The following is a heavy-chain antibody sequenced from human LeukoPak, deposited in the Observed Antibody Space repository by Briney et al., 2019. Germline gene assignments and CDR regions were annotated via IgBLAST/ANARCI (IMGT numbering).Heavy chain of an antibody. V-gene: IGHV1-18*01. CDR1: GYTFTSYG. Sequence: ASVKVSCKASGYTFTSYGISWVRQAPGQGLEWMGWISAYNGNTNYAQKLQGRVTMTTDTSTSTAYMELRSLRSDDTAVYYCARVGYYYDSSGYYSNYFDYWGQGTLVTVSS. CDR3: ARVGYYYDSSGYYSNYFDY. CDR2: ISAYNGNT. J-gene: IGHJ4*02. D-gene: IGHD3-22*01.